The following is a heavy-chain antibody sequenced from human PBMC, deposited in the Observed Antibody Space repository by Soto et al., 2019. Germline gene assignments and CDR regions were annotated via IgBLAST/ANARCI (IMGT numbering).Heavy chain of an antibody. CDR3: AKDRANANYYGMDV. Sequence: PGGSLRLSCAASGFTYSSHGMHWVRQAPGKGLEWVAVISYDGTNQHYADSVKGRFTISRDNSKNTLYLQMNSLRGEDTAVYYCAKDRANANYYGMDVWGQGTTVTVSS. CDR2: ISYDGTNQ. D-gene: IGHD1-1*01. V-gene: IGHV3-30*18. CDR1: GFTYSSHG. J-gene: IGHJ6*02.